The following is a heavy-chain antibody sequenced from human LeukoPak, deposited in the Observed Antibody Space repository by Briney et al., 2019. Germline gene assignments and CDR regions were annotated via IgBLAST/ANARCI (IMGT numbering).Heavy chain of an antibody. D-gene: IGHD2-15*01. CDR3: AITSDIGGKPTFFDY. J-gene: IGHJ4*02. Sequence: GGSLRLSCVASGFTFSDFYMSWIRQAPGKGLEWVSYISSSGTTKYYADSVKGRFTISRDNAKNSVYLQMNSLRTEDTAVYFCAITSDIGGKPTFFDYWGQGTLVSVSS. CDR2: ISSSGTTK. V-gene: IGHV3-11*01. CDR1: GFTFSDFY.